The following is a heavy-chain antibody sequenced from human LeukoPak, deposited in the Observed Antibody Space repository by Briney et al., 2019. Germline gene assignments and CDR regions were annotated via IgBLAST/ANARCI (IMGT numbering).Heavy chain of an antibody. Sequence: GRSLRLSCAASEFTFSSYGMHWVGHAPGKGLEWVAVIWSDGSNKYYADSVKGRFTISRDNSRNTLYLQMNSLRAVDTALYYCARFGYGGKVDYWGQGTLVTVSS. D-gene: IGHD4-23*01. CDR2: IWSDGSNK. J-gene: IGHJ4*02. V-gene: IGHV3-33*01. CDR3: ARFGYGGKVDY. CDR1: EFTFSSYG.